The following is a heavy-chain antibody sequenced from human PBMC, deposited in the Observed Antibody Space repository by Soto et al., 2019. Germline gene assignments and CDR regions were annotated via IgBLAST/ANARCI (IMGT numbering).Heavy chain of an antibody. Sequence: QITLKESGPTLVKPKETLKLTCTVSGISLSTRGVGVGWIRQPPGAAPEWLAIIYWDGDRRYSPFYKSGLTITRDTSRNHVVLTMTNMDPVDTATFYCTPRRRISAAFDVWGQGTVVAVSS. J-gene: IGHJ3*01. V-gene: IGHV2-5*02. CDR2: IYWDGDR. CDR3: TPRRRISAAFDV. CDR1: GISLSTRGVG.